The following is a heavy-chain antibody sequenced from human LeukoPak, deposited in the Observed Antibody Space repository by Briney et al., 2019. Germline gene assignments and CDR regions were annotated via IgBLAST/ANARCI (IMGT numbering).Heavy chain of an antibody. D-gene: IGHD5-24*01. J-gene: IGHJ3*02. CDR3: ARGDGYNSGSAFDI. CDR2: IYTSGST. CDR1: GGSFSGYY. Sequence: SETLSLTCAVYGGSFSGYYWSWIRQPAGKGLEWIGRIYTSGSTNYNPSLKSRVTMSVDTSKNQFSLKLSSVTAADTAVYYCARGDGYNSGSAFDIWGQGAMVTVSS. V-gene: IGHV4-59*10.